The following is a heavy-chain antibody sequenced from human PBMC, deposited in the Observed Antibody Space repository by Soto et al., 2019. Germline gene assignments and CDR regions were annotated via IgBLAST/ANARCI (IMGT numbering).Heavy chain of an antibody. CDR3: ARGEGEVSPEGRDHWFDP. Sequence: QVQLVQSGAEVKKPGSSVKVSCKASGGSFSSFAISWVRQAPGQGLEWMGGIIPIYGTVNYAQKFRGRVTITGDESRRTAYRGRGGLRSDDTAVYYCARGEGEVSPEGRDHWFDPWGQGTLVTVSS. V-gene: IGHV1-69*01. J-gene: IGHJ5*02. CDR1: GGSFSSFA. CDR2: IIPIYGTV. D-gene: IGHD3-16*01.